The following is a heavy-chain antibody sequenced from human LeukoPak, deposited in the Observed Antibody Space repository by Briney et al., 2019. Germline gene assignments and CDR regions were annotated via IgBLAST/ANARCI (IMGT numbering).Heavy chain of an antibody. V-gene: IGHV4-31*03. CDR3: ARDQEDSGTDY. CDR2: IYYSGST. Sequence: SETLSLTCTVSGGSISSGDYYWSWIRQHPGKGLEWIGYIYYSGSTYYNPSLKSRVTISLDTSKNQFSLKLSSVTAADTAVCYCARDQEDSGTDYWGQGTLVTVSS. CDR1: GGSISSGDYY. D-gene: IGHD3-10*01. J-gene: IGHJ4*02.